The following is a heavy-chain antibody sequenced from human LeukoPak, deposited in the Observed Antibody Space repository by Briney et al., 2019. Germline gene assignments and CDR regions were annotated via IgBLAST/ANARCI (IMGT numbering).Heavy chain of an antibody. Sequence: GESLKISCKASGYSFTSYRIGWVRQMPGKGLEWMGIIYPGDTDTRYSPSFQGQVTISADKSISTAYLQWSSLKASDTAMYYCARTLGDYYDSSGYSDYWGQGTLVTVSS. J-gene: IGHJ4*02. CDR3: ARTLGDYYDSSGYSDY. CDR1: GYSFTSYR. V-gene: IGHV5-51*01. CDR2: IYPGDTDT. D-gene: IGHD3-22*01.